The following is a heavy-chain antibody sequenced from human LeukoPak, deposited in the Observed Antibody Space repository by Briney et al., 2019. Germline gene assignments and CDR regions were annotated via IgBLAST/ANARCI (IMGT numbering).Heavy chain of an antibody. D-gene: IGHD6-19*01. V-gene: IGHV3-33*06. CDR1: GFTFSSYG. J-gene: IGHJ4*02. CDR3: AKVGYSSGWYYFDY. CDR2: IWYDGSNK. Sequence: GGSLRLSCAPSGFTFSSYGMHWVRQAPGKGLEWVAVIWYDGSNKYYADSVKGRFTISRDNSKNTLYLQMNSLRAEDTAVYYCAKVGYSSGWYYFDYWGQGTLVTVSS.